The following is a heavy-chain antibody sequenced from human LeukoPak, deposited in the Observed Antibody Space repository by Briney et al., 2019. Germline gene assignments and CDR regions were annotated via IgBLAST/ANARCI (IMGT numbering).Heavy chain of an antibody. CDR1: GYTFTSYG. D-gene: IGHD3-10*01. CDR2: ISAYNGNT. Sequence: ASVKVSCKASGYTFTSYGISWVRQAPGQGLEWMGCISAYNGNTNYAQKLQGRVTMTTDTSTSTAYMELRSLRSDDTAVYYCARGTNYGSGSYYYYYYYGMDVWGQGTTVTVSS. CDR3: ARGTNYGSGSYYYYYYYGMDV. V-gene: IGHV1-18*01. J-gene: IGHJ6*02.